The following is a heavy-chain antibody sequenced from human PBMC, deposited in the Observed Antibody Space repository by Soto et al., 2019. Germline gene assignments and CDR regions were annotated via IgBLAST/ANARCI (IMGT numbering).Heavy chain of an antibody. CDR2: INSDGGTT. CDR1: GFTFTNYW. CDR3: VRGGFRSYWIDP. Sequence: EVQLVESGGGLGQPGGSLRLSCAASGFTFTNYWIHWVRQAPGKGLVWVSRINSDGGTTNYADSVKGRFTISRDNAKNTVYLQMSSLRAADTAVYYCVRGGFRSYWIDPWGQGTLVTVSS. D-gene: IGHD5-12*01. V-gene: IGHV3-74*02. J-gene: IGHJ5*02.